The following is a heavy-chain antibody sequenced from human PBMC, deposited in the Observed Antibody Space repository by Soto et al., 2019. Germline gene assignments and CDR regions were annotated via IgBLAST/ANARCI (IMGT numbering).Heavy chain of an antibody. J-gene: IGHJ6*02. D-gene: IGHD6-13*01. CDR3: ARDYSPVSSWTYYYFYGMDV. V-gene: IGHV3-33*01. CDR1: GSTFSSYG. CDR2: IWYDGSNK. Sequence: GGSLRLSCAASGSTFSSYGMHWVRQAPGKGLEWVAVIWYDGSNKYYADSVKGRFTISGDNSKNTLYLQMNSLRAEDTAVYYCARDYSPVSSWTYYYFYGMDVWGQGTTVTVSS.